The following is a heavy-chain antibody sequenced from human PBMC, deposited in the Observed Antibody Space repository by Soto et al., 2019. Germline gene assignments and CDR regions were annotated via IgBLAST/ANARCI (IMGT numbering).Heavy chain of an antibody. Sequence: QVQLVESGGGVVQPGRSLRLSCAASGFTFSSYAMHWVRQAPGKGLEWVAFISYDGSNKYYADSVKGRFTFSRDTSENTVFLQLNSLRPEDTAVYYCARDTGIAVAQDYWVQGTLVTVSS. CDR1: GFTFSSYA. J-gene: IGHJ4*02. CDR2: ISYDGSNK. V-gene: IGHV3-30-3*01. CDR3: ARDTGIAVAQDY. D-gene: IGHD6-19*01.